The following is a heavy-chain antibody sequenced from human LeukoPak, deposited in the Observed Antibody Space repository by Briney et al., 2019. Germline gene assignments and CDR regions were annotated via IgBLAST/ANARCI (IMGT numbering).Heavy chain of an antibody. CDR1: GFTFSSYW. V-gene: IGHV3-7*01. CDR2: IKQDGSEK. D-gene: IGHD6-19*01. Sequence: GGSLRLSCAASGFTFSSYWMSWVRQAPGKGLEWVANIKQDGSEKYYVDSVKGRFTISRDNAKNSLYLQMNSLRAEDTAVYCCVREDSSGCSDYWGQGTLVTVSS. CDR3: VREDSSGCSDY. J-gene: IGHJ4*02.